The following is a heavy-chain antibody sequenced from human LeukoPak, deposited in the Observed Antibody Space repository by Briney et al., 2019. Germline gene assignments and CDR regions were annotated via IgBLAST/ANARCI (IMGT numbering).Heavy chain of an antibody. Sequence: GGSLRLSCAASGFTFSSYAMSWVRQAPGKGLEWVAVISYDGSKKDYADSVKGRFTISRDKSENTLYLQMNSLRAGDTAVYYCARDLSGGYSFDYWGQGTLVTVSS. CDR1: GFTFSSYA. D-gene: IGHD2-15*01. V-gene: IGHV3-30-3*01. CDR3: ARDLSGGYSFDY. J-gene: IGHJ4*02. CDR2: ISYDGSKK.